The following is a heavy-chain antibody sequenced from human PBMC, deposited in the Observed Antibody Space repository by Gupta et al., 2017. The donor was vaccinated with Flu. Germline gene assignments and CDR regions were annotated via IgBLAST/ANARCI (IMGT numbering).Heavy chain of an antibody. CDR1: GFTFSAHY. D-gene: IGHD1-14*01. CDR3: SRGETGPSPPGRNDC. V-gene: IGHV3-72*01. J-gene: IGHJ4*02. Sequence: RLVESGGGLVQPGGSLSLPCVVSGFTFSAHYMAWITQPPGKGLEWVGRIRNKANSYTTEYAASVKDRFTITRDDSKSSLYLQMNSLKNEDTAVYYCSRGETGPSPPGRNDCWGQGTLVTVSS. CDR2: IRNKANSYTT.